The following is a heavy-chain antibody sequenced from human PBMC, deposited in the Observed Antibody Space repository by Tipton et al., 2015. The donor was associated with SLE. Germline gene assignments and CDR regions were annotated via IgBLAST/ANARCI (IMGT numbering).Heavy chain of an antibody. D-gene: IGHD3-3*01. Sequence: SSYAMSWVRQAPGKGLEWIGSLYSSGHSYRNPSLKSRVTISADTSKKQFSLILSSVTAADTAVYYCVREHHPRITVFGADCWGQGTLVTVPS. CDR2: LYSSGHS. V-gene: IGHV4-39*07. CDR3: VREHHPRITVFGADC. J-gene: IGHJ4*02. CDR1: SSYA.